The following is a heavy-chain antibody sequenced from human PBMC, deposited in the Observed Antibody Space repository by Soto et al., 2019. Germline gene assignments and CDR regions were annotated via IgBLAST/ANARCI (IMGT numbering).Heavy chain of an antibody. J-gene: IGHJ6*03. CDR3: AREYIWGSDLTYMDV. CDR2: ISAYNGNT. CDR1: GYTFTSYG. V-gene: IGHV1-18*01. Sequence: GASVKVSCKASGYTFTSYGISWVRQAPGQGLEWMGWISAYNGNTNYAQKLQGRVTMTTDTSTSTAYMELRSLRSDDTAMYYCAREYIWGSDLTYMDVWGKGTTVTVSS. D-gene: IGHD3-16*01.